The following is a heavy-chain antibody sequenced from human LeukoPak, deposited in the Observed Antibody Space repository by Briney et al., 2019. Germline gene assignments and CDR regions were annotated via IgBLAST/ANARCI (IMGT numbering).Heavy chain of an antibody. J-gene: IGHJ6*04. CDR1: GFTFSSYA. V-gene: IGHV3-30*04. D-gene: IGHD6-13*01. CDR3: ARDGWQLAPLLYYYYYYGMDV. Sequence: GGSLRLSCAASGFTFSSYAMHWVRQAPGKGLEWVAVISYDGSNKYYADSVKGRFTISRDNSKNTLYLQMNSLRAEDTAVCYCARDGWQLAPLLYYYYYYGMDVWGKGTTVTVSS. CDR2: ISYDGSNK.